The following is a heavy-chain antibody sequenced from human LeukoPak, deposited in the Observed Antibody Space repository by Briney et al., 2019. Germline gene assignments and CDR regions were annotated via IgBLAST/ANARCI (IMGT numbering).Heavy chain of an antibody. J-gene: IGHJ5*02. D-gene: IGHD2-15*01. Sequence: SETLSLTRTVSGGSISSSSYYWGWLRQPPGKGLEWIGSIYYSGSHYSNPSLKSRVTISVDTSKNHFSLKLSSVTAADTAVYYCARPRGSPIGGYNWFDPWGQGTLVTVSS. CDR2: IYYSGSH. V-gene: IGHV4-39*02. CDR3: ARPRGSPIGGYNWFDP. CDR1: GGSISSSSYY.